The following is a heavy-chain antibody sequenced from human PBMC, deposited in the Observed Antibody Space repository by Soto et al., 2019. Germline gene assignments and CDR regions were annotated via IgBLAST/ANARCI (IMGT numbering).Heavy chain of an antibody. D-gene: IGHD5-18*01. J-gene: IGHJ4*02. V-gene: IGHV3-23*01. CDR2: ISGSGSST. CDR1: GFTFSSYA. CDR3: AKDSTVDTAMVEGGDY. Sequence: EVQLLESGGGLVQPGGSLRLSCAASGFTFSSYAMSWVRQAPGKGLEWVSAISGSGSSTYYADSVKGRFTISRDNSKNTLYLQMNSLRAEDTAVYYCAKDSTVDTAMVEGGDYWGQGTLVTVSS.